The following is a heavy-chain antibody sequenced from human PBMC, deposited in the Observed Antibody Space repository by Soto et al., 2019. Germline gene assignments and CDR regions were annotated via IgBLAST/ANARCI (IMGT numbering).Heavy chain of an antibody. CDR1: GGSIRSYY. J-gene: IGHJ4*02. CDR2: IYYSGST. V-gene: IGHV4-59*01. CDR3: ARRYGGNFDY. Sequence: SETLSLTCIFSGGSIRSYYWSWIRQPPGKGLEWIGYIYYSGSTNYNPSLKSRVTISVDTSKNQFSLKLSSVTAADPAVYYCARRYGGNFDYWGQGTLVTVSS. D-gene: IGHD3-16*01.